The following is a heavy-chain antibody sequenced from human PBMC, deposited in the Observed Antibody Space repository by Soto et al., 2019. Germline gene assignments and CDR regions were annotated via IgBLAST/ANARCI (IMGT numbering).Heavy chain of an antibody. Sequence: ESLKISCQGSGYSFANYWIAWVRQMPGKGLEWVGVIYPGDSDTRYSPSFRGQVTISADKSISHVYLQWSSLKASDTAMYYCARNSLRQYYYGMDVWGQGTTVTVSS. CDR2: IYPGDSDT. CDR1: GYSFANYW. J-gene: IGHJ6*02. V-gene: IGHV5-51*01. CDR3: ARNSLRQYYYGMDV. D-gene: IGHD3-10*01.